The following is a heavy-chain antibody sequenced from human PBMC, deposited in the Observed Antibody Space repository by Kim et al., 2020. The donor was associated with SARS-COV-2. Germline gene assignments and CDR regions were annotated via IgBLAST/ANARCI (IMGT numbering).Heavy chain of an antibody. J-gene: IGHJ4*02. V-gene: IGHV3-66*01. CDR3: AREPSTYFDY. Sequence: GGSLRLSCVVSGFTVSNTYMSWVRQAPGKGLEWVSIIYGGGSTYYADSVKGRFTISRDDSRNTVYLQMNSVRAEDTAVYVCAREPSTYFDYWGQGTLVTV. CDR1: GFTVSNTY. CDR2: IYGGGST.